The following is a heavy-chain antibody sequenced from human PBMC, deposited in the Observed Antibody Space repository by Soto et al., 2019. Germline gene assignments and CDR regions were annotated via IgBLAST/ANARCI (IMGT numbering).Heavy chain of an antibody. V-gene: IGHV3-30-3*01. CDR1: GFTFSSYG. CDR2: ILYDGSNK. J-gene: IGHJ1*01. CDR3: ARGDNYYDSSGYYLGGDFQH. Sequence: QVQLVESGGGVVQPGRSLRLSCAASGFTFSSYGIHWVRQAPGKGLEWVALILYDGSNKYYADSVKGRFTISRDNSKNTLYLQMNSLRPEDTAVYYCARGDNYYDSSGYYLGGDFQHWGQGTLVTVSS. D-gene: IGHD3-22*01.